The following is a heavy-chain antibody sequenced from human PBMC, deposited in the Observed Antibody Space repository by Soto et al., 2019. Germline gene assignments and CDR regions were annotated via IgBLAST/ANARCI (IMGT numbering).Heavy chain of an antibody. CDR2: IYYSRST. D-gene: IGHD3-10*01. CDR1: GGSISSYY. CDR3: ARARLSRSWWFDP. J-gene: IGHJ5*02. Sequence: VQLQESGPGLVKPSETLSLTCTVSGGSISSYYWSWIRQPPGKGLEWIGYIYYSRSTNYNPSLKSRVTISVDTSKNQFSLKLSSVTAADTAVYYCARARLSRSWWFDPWGQGTLVTVSS. V-gene: IGHV4-59*01.